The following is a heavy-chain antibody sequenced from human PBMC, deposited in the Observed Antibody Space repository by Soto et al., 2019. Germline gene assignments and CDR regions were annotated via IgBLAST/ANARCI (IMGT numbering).Heavy chain of an antibody. CDR3: AREGGSYSSYFDY. Sequence: QVQLQESGPGLVKPSQTLSLTCTVSGDSISGGGYYWSWIRQNPGKGLEWIGFIYYTGTTTYNPFLKSRVTISVDTSKNQFSLKLSSVTAADTAVYYCAREGGSYSSYFDYWGQGTLVTVSS. D-gene: IGHD1-26*01. V-gene: IGHV4-31*03. CDR2: IYYTGTT. CDR1: GDSISGGGYY. J-gene: IGHJ4*02.